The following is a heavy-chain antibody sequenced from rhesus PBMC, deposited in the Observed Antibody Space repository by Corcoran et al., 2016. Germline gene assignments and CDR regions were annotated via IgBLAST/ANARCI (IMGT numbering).Heavy chain of an antibody. CDR2: INGHSGNT. CDR3: STNDYGTSYRFDV. Sequence: QVQLQESGPGLVKPSETLSLTCAVSGASLGSYWWSWLRQAPGKGQEGIGEINGHSGNTNYSPSLKSRVTISKDASKNQLSLNLNFLTDADTAVYYCSTNDYGTSYRFDVWGPGVLVTVSS. CDR1: GASLGSYW. J-gene: IGHJ5-1*01. D-gene: IGHD4-29*01. V-gene: IGHV4-80*01.